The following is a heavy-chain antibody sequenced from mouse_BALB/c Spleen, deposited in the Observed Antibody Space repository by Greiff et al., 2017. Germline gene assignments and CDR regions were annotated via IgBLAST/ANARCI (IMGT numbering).Heavy chain of an antibody. CDR1: GFTFSSFG. CDR2: ISSGSSTI. V-gene: IGHV5-17*02. Sequence: DVMLVESGGGLVQPGGSRKLSCAASGFTFSSFGMHWVRQAPEKGLEWVAYISSGSSTIYYADTVKGRFTISRDNPKNTLFLQMTSLRSEDTAMYYCARQTGNWYFDVWGAGTTVTVSS. J-gene: IGHJ1*01. D-gene: IGHD4-1*01. CDR3: ARQTGNWYFDV.